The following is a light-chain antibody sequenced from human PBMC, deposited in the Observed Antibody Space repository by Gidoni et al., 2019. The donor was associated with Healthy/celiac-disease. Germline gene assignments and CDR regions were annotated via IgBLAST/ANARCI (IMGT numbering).Light chain of an antibody. J-gene: IGKJ4*01. CDR3: QQSYSTPRA. V-gene: IGKV1-39*01. CDR1: QSISSY. Sequence: DIQMTQSPSSLSASVGDRVTITCRASQSISSYLNWYQQKPGQAHKLLIYAASSLQSGVPSRFSGSGSGTDFTLTISSLQPEDFATYYCQQSYSTPRAFGGGTKVEIK. CDR2: AAS.